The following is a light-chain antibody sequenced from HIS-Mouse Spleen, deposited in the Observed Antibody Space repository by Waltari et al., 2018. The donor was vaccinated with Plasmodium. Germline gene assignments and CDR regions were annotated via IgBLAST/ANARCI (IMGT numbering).Light chain of an antibody. V-gene: IGKV1-5*03. Sequence: DIQMTQSPSTLSASVGDSVTITCRASQSISSWLAWYQQKPGKAPKLLIYKASSLESGVPSRFSGSGSVTEFTLTISSLQPDDFATYYCQQYNSYWTFGQGTKVEIK. J-gene: IGKJ1*01. CDR3: QQYNSYWT. CDR2: KAS. CDR1: QSISSW.